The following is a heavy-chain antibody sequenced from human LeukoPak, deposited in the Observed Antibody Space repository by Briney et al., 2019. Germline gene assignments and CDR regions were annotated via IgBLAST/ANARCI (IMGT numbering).Heavy chain of an antibody. D-gene: IGHD2-2*01. J-gene: IGHJ5*02. CDR2: FDPNSGDT. Sequence: ASVKVSCKASGYTFTGYFMHWVRRAPGQGLEWMGRFDPNSGDTNYAQKFQDRVTMTRDTSISTAYLDLSRLRSDDTAVYYCARDDWEVVPAATNWFDPWGQGTLVTVSS. CDR1: GYTFTGYF. CDR3: ARDDWEVVPAATNWFDP. V-gene: IGHV1-2*06.